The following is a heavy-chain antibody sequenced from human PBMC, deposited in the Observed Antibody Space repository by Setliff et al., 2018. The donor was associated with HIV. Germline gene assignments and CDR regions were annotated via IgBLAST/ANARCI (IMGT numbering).Heavy chain of an antibody. J-gene: IGHJ4*02. V-gene: IGHV4-61*01. D-gene: IGHD3-10*01. CDR3: ARLRLTMDYFDR. CDR2: IFPTGTT. Sequence: SETLSLTCSVSGGSVSISNFYWSWIRQPPNKGLEWIGDIFPTGTTNYNPSLQSRVTLSIDTSESQFSLRLTSVTAADAAVYFCARLRLTMDYFDRWVQGMLVTVSS. CDR1: GGSVSISNFY.